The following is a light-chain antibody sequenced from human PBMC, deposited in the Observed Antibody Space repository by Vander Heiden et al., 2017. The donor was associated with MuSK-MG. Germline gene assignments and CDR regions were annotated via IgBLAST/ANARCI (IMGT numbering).Light chain of an antibody. CDR1: QGISNY. J-gene: IGKJ3*01. Sequence: DIQLTQSPSFLSASIGDRVTITCRASQGISNYLGRHQQKPGKAPKLLIYAASTSPSPVPSRFSGTGSGAEFTLRIISLQPEDIATYYFRRLNTHPRSFGHGTRLDMK. V-gene: IGKV1-9*01. CDR3: RRLNTHPRS. CDR2: AAS.